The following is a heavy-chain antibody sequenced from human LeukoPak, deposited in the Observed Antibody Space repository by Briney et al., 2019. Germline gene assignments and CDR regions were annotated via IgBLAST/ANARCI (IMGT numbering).Heavy chain of an antibody. CDR3: ARSPPFAYYFDF. D-gene: IGHD2-21*01. CDR1: GLTVSSNY. V-gene: IGHV3-53*01. J-gene: IGHJ4*02. Sequence: GGSLRLSCAASGLTVSSNYMSWVRQAPGKGLEWVSVMYSGGNTYYADSVKGRFTISRDNARNSLYLQMDSLRDEDTAVYYCARSPPFAYYFDFWGQGTLVTVSS. CDR2: MYSGGNT.